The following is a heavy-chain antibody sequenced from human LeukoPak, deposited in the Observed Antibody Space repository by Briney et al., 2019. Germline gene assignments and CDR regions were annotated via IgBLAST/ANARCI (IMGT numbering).Heavy chain of an antibody. V-gene: IGHV3-23*01. CDR3: ARVYDSSGYPLDY. CDR1: GFTFSSYA. Sequence: PGGSLRLSCAASGFTFSSYAMSWVRQAPGKGLEWVSAISGSGGSTYYADSVKGRFTISRDNAKNSLYLQMNSLRAEDTAVYYCARVYDSSGYPLDYWGQGTLVTVSS. D-gene: IGHD3-22*01. J-gene: IGHJ4*02. CDR2: ISGSGGST.